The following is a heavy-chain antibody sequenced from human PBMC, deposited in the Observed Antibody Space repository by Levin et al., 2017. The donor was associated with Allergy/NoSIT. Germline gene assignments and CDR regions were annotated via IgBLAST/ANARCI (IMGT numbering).Heavy chain of an antibody. CDR2: ISADNGHT. CDR1: GYTFSSYG. D-gene: IGHD1-26*01. Sequence: ASVKVSCKSSGYTFSSYGFIWVRQAPGQGLEWMGWISADNGHTDYAQNLQGRVTMTTDTSTNTAFLELRSLRSDDTAVYYCASPRGSYLGGAFDIWGQGTMVTVSS. J-gene: IGHJ3*02. V-gene: IGHV1-18*01. CDR3: ASPRGSYLGGAFDI.